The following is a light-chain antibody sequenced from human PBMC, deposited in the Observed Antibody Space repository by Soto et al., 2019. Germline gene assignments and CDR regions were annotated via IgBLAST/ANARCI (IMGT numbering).Light chain of an antibody. CDR3: CSYAGRSRYV. V-gene: IGLV2-23*01. CDR1: STDVGSYNL. CDR2: EGA. Sequence: QSALAQPASVSGSPGQSITISCTGTSTDVGSYNLVSWYQQHPGKAPKLIIYEGARRPSGVSYRFSGSKSANTASLTISGLQAEDEADYYCCSYAGRSRYVFGTGTKVTLL. J-gene: IGLJ1*01.